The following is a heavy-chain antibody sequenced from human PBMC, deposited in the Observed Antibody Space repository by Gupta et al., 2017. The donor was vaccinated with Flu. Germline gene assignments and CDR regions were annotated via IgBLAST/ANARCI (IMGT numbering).Heavy chain of an antibody. Sequence: QVQLQESGPGLVKPSETLSLTCAVSGYSISSGYYWGWIRQPPGKGLEWIGSIYHSGSTYYNPSLKSRVTISVDTSKNQFSLKLSSVTAADTAVYYCARVESYLDYWGQGTLVTVSS. J-gene: IGHJ4*02. CDR2: IYHSGST. V-gene: IGHV4-38-2*01. CDR3: ARVESYLDY. CDR1: GYSISSGYY.